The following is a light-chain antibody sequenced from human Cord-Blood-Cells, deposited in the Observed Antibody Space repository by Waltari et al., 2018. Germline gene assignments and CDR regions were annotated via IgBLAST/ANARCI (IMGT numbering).Light chain of an antibody. CDR2: GAS. V-gene: IGKV3-20*01. CDR3: QQYGSSPPYT. J-gene: IGKJ2*01. Sequence: EIVLTQSPGTLSLSPGERATLSCRASQSVSSSYLAWYQQKPGQAPRLLIYGASSRANGIPDRFSGSGSGTDFTLTISRLEPEYFAVYYCQQYGSSPPYTFGQGTKLEIK. CDR1: QSVSSSY.